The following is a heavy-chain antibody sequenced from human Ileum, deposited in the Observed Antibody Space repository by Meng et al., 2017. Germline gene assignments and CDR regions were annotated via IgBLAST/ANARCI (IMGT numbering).Heavy chain of an antibody. CDR2: ISGSGEST. J-gene: IGHJ3*02. Sequence: GESLKISLPSSGFTFSTYAMSRVRQAPGKGLEVVSSISGSGESTYYADSVKGRLTIYRDKSKKRLDLQMNSLTDEDSGVYYCVKVGWAKVSTVVGAFDIWGQGTMVTVSS. CDR3: VKVGWAKVSTVVGAFDI. CDR1: GFTFSTYA. V-gene: IGHV3-23*01. D-gene: IGHD4-23*01.